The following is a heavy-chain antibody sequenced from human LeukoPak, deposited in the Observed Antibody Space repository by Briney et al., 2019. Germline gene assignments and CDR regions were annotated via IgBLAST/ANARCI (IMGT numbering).Heavy chain of an antibody. Sequence: GGSLRLSCAASGFTFSSYSMKWVRLAPGTGLEWVSYISSSSITIYYADSVKGRFTISRDNANNSLYLQMNSLRAEDTAVYYCARGLGELSLSSYYYYYYYMDVWGKGTTVTVSS. J-gene: IGHJ6*03. D-gene: IGHD3-16*02. CDR2: ISSSSITI. V-gene: IGHV3-48*01. CDR1: GFTFSSYS. CDR3: ARGLGELSLSSYYYYYYYMDV.